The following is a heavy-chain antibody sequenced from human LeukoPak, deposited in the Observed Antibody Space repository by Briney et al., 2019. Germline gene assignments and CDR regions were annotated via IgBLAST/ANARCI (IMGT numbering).Heavy chain of an antibody. CDR2: INPSGDTT. CDR3: ARGYYDFDY. CDR1: GYTFTSYY. V-gene: IGHV1-46*01. D-gene: IGHD3-22*01. J-gene: IGHJ4*02. Sequence: SVKVSCKASGYTFTSYYMHWVRQAPGQGLEWMGIINPSGDTTNYAQKFQGRVTMTRDTSTSTVYMDLSSLRSEDTAFYYCARGYYDFDYWGQGTLVTVSS.